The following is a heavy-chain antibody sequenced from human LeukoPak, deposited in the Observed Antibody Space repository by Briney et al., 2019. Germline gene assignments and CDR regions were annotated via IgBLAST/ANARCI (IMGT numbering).Heavy chain of an antibody. Sequence: GASVKVSCKASGYTFTSYDINWVRQATGQGLEWMGWMNPNSGNTGYAQKFQGRVTMTRNTSISTAYMELSSLRSEDTAVYYCASSQYYDFWSGCLSCGTDVWGQGTTVTVSS. CDR1: GYTFTSYD. D-gene: IGHD3-3*01. CDR3: ASSQYYDFWSGCLSCGTDV. CDR2: MNPNSGNT. V-gene: IGHV1-8*01. J-gene: IGHJ6*02.